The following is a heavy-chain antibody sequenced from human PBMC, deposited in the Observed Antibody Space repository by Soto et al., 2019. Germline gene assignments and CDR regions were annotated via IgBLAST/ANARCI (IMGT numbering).Heavy chain of an antibody. CDR2: IDPSDSYT. CDR1: GYSFTSYW. J-gene: IGHJ6*02. Sequence: PGESLKISCMGSGYSFTSYWISWVRQMPGKGLEWMGRIDPSDSYTNYSPSFQGHVTISADKSISTAYLQWSSLKASDTAMYYCARGYCSSTSCYNYYGMDVWGQGTTVTVSS. D-gene: IGHD2-2*02. CDR3: ARGYCSSTSCYNYYGMDV. V-gene: IGHV5-10-1*01.